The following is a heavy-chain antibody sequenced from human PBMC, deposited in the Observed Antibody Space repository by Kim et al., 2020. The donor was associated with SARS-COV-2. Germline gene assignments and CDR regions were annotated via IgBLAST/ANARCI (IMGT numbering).Heavy chain of an antibody. CDR3: ARGLIVGATPVQEDLDAFDI. CDR1: GFTFSSYW. D-gene: IGHD1-26*01. V-gene: IGHV3-7*01. CDR2: IKQDGSEK. Sequence: GGSLRLSCAASGFTFSSYWMSWVRQAPGKGLEWVANIKQDGSEKYYVDSVKGRFTISRDNAKNSLYMQMNSLRAEDTAVYYCARGLIVGATPVQEDLDAFDIWGQGTMVTVSS. J-gene: IGHJ3*02.